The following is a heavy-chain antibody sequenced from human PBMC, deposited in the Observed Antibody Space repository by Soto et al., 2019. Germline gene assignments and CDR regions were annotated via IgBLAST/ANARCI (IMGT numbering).Heavy chain of an antibody. CDR3: AKSSKGGSSWYLPLDY. V-gene: IGHV3-23*01. CDR2: ISSGSGGST. J-gene: IGHJ4*02. D-gene: IGHD6-13*01. Sequence: EVQLLESGGGLVQPGGSLRLSCADSGFTFTSYAMTWVRHAPGKGLEWVSSISSGSGGSTYYADSVKGRFTISRDNSRNTLYLQMNSLRAEDTAVYYCAKSSKGGSSWYLPLDYWGQGTLVTVSS. CDR1: GFTFTSYA.